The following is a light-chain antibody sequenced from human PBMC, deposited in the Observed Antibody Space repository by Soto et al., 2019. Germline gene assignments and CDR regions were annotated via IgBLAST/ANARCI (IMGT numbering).Light chain of an antibody. CDR2: DVS. CDR1: SSDVGGYNY. Sequence: QSALTQPRSVSGSPGQSVTISCTGTSSDVGGYNYVSWYQQHPGKAPKVMIYDVSKRPSGVPDGFSRSKSGDTASLPISGVEDEDEADYYCCSYAGRYSLYVFGTGTKLTVL. J-gene: IGLJ1*01. CDR3: CSYAGRYSLYV. V-gene: IGLV2-11*01.